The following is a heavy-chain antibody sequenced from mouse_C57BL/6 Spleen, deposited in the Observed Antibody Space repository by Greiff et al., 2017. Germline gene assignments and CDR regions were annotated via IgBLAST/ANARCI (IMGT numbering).Heavy chain of an antibody. CDR2: INPNNGGT. V-gene: IGHV1-26*01. Sequence: VQLQQSGPELVKPGASVKISCKASGYTFTDYYMNWVKQSHGKSLEWIGDINPNNGGTSYNQKFKGKATLTVDKSSSTAYMELRSLTSEDSAVYYCARRAIDYYAMDYWGQGTSVTVSS. J-gene: IGHJ4*01. CDR1: GYTFTDYY. CDR3: ARRAIDYYAMDY. D-gene: IGHD1-1*01.